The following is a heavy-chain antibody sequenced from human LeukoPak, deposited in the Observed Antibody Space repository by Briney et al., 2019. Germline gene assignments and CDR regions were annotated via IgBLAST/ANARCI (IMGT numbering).Heavy chain of an antibody. J-gene: IGHJ4*02. V-gene: IGHV4-59*01. D-gene: IGHD2-2*01. CDR2: IYYSGST. CDR1: GGSISSYY. Sequence: SETLSLTCTVSGGSISSYYWSWIRQPPGKGLEWIGYIYYSGSTNYNPSLKSRVTISVDTSKNQFSLKLSSVTAADTAVYYCARMGVPAAMYFDYWGQGTLVTVSS. CDR3: ARMGVPAAMYFDY.